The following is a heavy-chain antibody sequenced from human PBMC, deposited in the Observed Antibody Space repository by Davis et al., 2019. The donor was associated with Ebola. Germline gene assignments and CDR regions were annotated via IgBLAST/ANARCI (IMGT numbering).Heavy chain of an antibody. CDR1: GYPFASYG. J-gene: IGHJ5*02. V-gene: IGHV1-18*04. Sequence: AASVKVSCKASGYPFASYGINWVRQAPGQGLEWMGWIRSQSGDTVYAQSLQGRVTMTTDTSTSTAYMELRSLRSDDTAVYYCARSITMIVGGWFDPWGQGTLVTVSS. CDR2: IRSQSGDT. CDR3: ARSITMIVGGWFDP. D-gene: IGHD3-22*01.